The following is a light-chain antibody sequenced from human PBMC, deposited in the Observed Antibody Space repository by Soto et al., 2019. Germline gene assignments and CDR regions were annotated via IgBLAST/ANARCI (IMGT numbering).Light chain of an antibody. CDR2: DPS. CDR1: QYISTW. J-gene: IGKJ3*01. Sequence: DMQMTQSPSTLSSSVGDRITITCRASQYISTWLAWYQQKPGKATDLLIYDPSSLQRGVRSRFNDSGSGTEYALTFSSLHPDVCTTYDWQQYSSYSRMVGQGTGVDI. V-gene: IGKV1-5*01. CDR3: QQYSSYSRM.